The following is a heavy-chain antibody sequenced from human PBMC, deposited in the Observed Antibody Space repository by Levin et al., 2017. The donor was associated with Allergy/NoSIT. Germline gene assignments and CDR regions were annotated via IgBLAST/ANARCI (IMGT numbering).Heavy chain of an antibody. J-gene: IGHJ4*02. CDR3: AKSVAAKYDLWSGYPVDY. Sequence: GGSLRLSCAASGFTFSSYAMSWVRQAPGKGLEWVSAISGSGGSTYYADSVKGRFTISRDNSKNTLYLQMSSLRAEDTAVYYCAKSVAAKYDLWSGYPVDYWGQGTLVTVSS. CDR1: GFTFSSYA. D-gene: IGHD3-3*01. V-gene: IGHV3-23*01. CDR2: ISGSGGST.